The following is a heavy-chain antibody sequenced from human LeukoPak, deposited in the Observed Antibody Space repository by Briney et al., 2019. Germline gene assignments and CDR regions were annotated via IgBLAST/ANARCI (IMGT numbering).Heavy chain of an antibody. CDR1: DGPINSYS. CDR3: ARVQYGFYYYMDI. Sequence: SETLSLTCTVSDGPINSYSWTWIRQSAGKGLERIGRIHSTGSTNYNPSLRSRVSMSIDTPKKQFSLNLTSVTAADTAVYYCARVQYGFYYYMDIWGKGTMVTVSS. CDR2: IHSTGST. V-gene: IGHV4-4*07. J-gene: IGHJ6*03. D-gene: IGHD5-24*01.